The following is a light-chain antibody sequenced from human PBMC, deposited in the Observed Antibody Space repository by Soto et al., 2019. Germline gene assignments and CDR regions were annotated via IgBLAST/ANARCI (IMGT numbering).Light chain of an antibody. CDR3: QQYNSYPYT. Sequence: DIQMTQSPSTLSASVGDRVTITCRAGQTISSWLAWYQQKPGKAPKLLIYKASILQSGVPSRFSGSGSGTEFTLTISSLQPDDFATYYCQQYNSYPYTFGQGAKLEIK. J-gene: IGKJ2*01. CDR2: KAS. V-gene: IGKV1-5*03. CDR1: QTISSW.